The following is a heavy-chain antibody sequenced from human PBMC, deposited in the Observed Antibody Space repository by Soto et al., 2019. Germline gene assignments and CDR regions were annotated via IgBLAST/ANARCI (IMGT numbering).Heavy chain of an antibody. CDR3: ARVLPATMYYYYYYMDV. D-gene: IGHD2-2*01. J-gene: IGHJ6*03. V-gene: IGHV4-59*01. CDR1: GGSISSYY. Sequence: SETLSLTCTVSGGSISSYYWSWIRQPPGKGLEWIGYIYYSGSTNYNPSLKSRVTISVDTSKNQFSLKLSSVTAADTAVYYCARVLPATMYYYYYYMDVWGKGTTVTVSS. CDR2: IYYSGST.